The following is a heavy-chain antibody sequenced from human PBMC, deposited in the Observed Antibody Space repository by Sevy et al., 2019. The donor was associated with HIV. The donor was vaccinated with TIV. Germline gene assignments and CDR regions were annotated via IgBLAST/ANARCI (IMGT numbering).Heavy chain of an antibody. D-gene: IGHD3-22*01. J-gene: IGHJ4*02. CDR1: YDSVRNGNQY. Sequence: SETLSLTCTVSYDSVRNGNQYWTWIRQPPGKGLEWIGYIHNSGDTNYNPSLKSRLTISRDTSKNRFSLNLKSVTAADTAVFYCAKDINIQYYSESSGYPYYFDYWGQGTLVTVSS. CDR3: AKDINIQYYSESSGYPYYFDY. V-gene: IGHV4-61*01. CDR2: IHNSGDT.